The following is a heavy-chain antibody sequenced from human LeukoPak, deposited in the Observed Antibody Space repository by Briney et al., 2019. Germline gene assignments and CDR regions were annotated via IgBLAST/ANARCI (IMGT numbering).Heavy chain of an antibody. D-gene: IGHD5-12*01. Sequence: GGSLRLSCAATGFTFSSYWMSWVCQAPGKGLEWVANIKQDGNEKYYVDSVKGRFTISRDNAKNSLYLQMNSLRAEDTAVYYCARDPPQWLRYGYFDYWGQGTLVTVSS. CDR1: GFTFSSYW. J-gene: IGHJ4*02. CDR2: IKQDGNEK. V-gene: IGHV3-7*01. CDR3: ARDPPQWLRYGYFDY.